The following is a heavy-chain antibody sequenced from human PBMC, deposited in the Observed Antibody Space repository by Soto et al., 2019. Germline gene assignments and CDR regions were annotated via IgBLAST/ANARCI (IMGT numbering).Heavy chain of an antibody. J-gene: IGHJ5*02. V-gene: IGHV4-59*08. Sequence: SETLSLTCTVSGGSISSYYWSWIRQPPGKGLEWIGYIYYSGSTNYNPSLKSRVTISVDTSKNQFSLKLGSVTAADTAVYYCARTIYDFWSGYLNWFDPWGQGTLVTVSS. D-gene: IGHD3-3*01. CDR3: ARTIYDFWSGYLNWFDP. CDR2: IYYSGST. CDR1: GGSISSYY.